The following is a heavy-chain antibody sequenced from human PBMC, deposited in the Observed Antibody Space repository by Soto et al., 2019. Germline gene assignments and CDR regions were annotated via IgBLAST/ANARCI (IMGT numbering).Heavy chain of an antibody. D-gene: IGHD2-15*01. Sequence: QVQLQESGPGLVKPSGTLSLTCAVSSGSISSSNWWTWVRQPPGKGLEWIGEIFHSEGTNYNPSLKSRVTRSVDKSNNQFSLKLSSLTAADTAVYYCARAPVHCSGGSCYSEIDYWGQGTLVTVSS. CDR2: IFHSEGT. J-gene: IGHJ4*02. CDR3: ARAPVHCSGGSCYSEIDY. CDR1: SGSISSSNW. V-gene: IGHV4-4*02.